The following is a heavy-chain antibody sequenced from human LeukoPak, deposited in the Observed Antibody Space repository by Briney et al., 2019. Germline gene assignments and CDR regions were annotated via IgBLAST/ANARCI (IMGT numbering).Heavy chain of an antibody. CDR3: ARDYHGMDV. CDR2: ISYDGSNK. Sequence: GRSLRLPCAASGFTFSSYAMHWVRQAPGKGLEWVAVISYDGSNKYYADSVKGRFTISRDNSKNTLYLQMNSLRAEDTAVYYCARDYHGMDVWGQGTTVTVSS. CDR1: GFTFSSYA. V-gene: IGHV3-30*04. J-gene: IGHJ6*02.